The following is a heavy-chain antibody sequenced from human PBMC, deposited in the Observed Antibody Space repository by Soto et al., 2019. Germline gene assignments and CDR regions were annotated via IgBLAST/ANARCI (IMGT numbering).Heavy chain of an antibody. CDR1: GGSISSSNW. D-gene: IGHD3-3*01. CDR3: ARHLGYYDFWSGPNYYYYGMDV. CDR2: IYHSGST. Sequence: SETLSLTCAVSGGSISSSNWWSWVRQPPGXGLEWIGEIYHSGSTNDNPSLKSRVTISVDKSKNQFSLKLSSVTAADTAVYYCARHLGYYDFWSGPNYYYYGMDVWGQGTTVTVSS. J-gene: IGHJ6*02. V-gene: IGHV4-4*02.